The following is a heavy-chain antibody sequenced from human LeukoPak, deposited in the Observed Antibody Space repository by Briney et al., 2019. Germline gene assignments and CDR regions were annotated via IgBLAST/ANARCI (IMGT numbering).Heavy chain of an antibody. V-gene: IGHV3-23*01. CDR2: ISGSGGRT. J-gene: IGHJ6*03. CDR1: GFTFSSFG. Sequence: GGTLRLSCAASGFTFSSFGMSWVRQAPGKGLEWVSAISGSGGRTYYTDSVKGRFTISRDNSKNTLYLQMNSLRAEDTAVYYCAKAGRGGAITMVRGVKGDYYYMDVWGKGTTVSISS. D-gene: IGHD3-10*01. CDR3: AKAGRGGAITMVRGVKGDYYYMDV.